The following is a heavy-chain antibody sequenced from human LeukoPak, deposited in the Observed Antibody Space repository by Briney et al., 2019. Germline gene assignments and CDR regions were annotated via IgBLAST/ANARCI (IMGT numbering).Heavy chain of an antibody. CDR1: GGSISSYY. D-gene: IGHD4-11*01. V-gene: IGHV4-59*01. CDR2: ISYSGST. Sequence: PSKTLSLTCTVSGGSISSYYWSWIRQPPGKGLEWIGYISYSGSTKFNPSLESRVTMSVDTSRNQFSLKLNSETAADTAVYYCARDRTVITNAVYFYGMDVWGQGTTVTVSS. CDR3: ARDRTVITNAVYFYGMDV. J-gene: IGHJ6*02.